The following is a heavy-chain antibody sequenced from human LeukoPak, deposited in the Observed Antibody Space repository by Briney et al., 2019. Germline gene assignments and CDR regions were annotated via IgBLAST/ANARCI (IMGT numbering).Heavy chain of an antibody. V-gene: IGHV3-21*01. CDR1: AFTFSVYS. CDR3: ARVGYDFFDY. J-gene: IGHJ4*02. CDR2: ISDSGSYI. D-gene: IGHD3-3*01. Sequence: GGSLRLSCAASAFTFSVYSMNWVRQAPGKGLEWVSSISDSGSYIYYADSVKGRFTISRDNAKNSLYLQMNSLRAEDTAVYYCARVGYDFFDYWGQGTLVTVSS.